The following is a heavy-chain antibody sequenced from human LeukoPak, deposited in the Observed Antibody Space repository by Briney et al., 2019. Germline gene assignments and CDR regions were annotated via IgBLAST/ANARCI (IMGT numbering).Heavy chain of an antibody. J-gene: IGHJ3*02. V-gene: IGHV3-43D*03. CDR1: GFTFDDYA. CDR3: AKTFSSTVTYDAFDI. Sequence: GGSLRLSCAASGFTFDDYAMHLVRQAPGKGLEWVSLISWDGGSTYYADSVKGRFTISRDNSKNSLYLQMNSLRAEDTALYYCAKTFSSTVTYDAFDIWGQGTMVTVSS. D-gene: IGHD4-11*01. CDR2: ISWDGGST.